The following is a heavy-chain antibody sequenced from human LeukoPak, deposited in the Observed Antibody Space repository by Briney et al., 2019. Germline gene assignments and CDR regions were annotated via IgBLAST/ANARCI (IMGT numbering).Heavy chain of an antibody. Sequence: GGSLRLSCVASAFTFRTYSMHWVRQAPGKGLEWVSSISGSTSYIYYADSVRGRFTISRDNAKNSLYLQMNSLRPEDTAVYYCARGSDFVWGSYRPYFDYWGQGTLVTVSS. D-gene: IGHD3-16*02. CDR1: AFTFRTYS. V-gene: IGHV3-21*01. CDR3: ARGSDFVWGSYRPYFDY. J-gene: IGHJ4*02. CDR2: ISGSTSYI.